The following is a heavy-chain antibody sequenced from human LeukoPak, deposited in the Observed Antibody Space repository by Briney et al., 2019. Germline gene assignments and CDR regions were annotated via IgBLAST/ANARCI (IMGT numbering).Heavy chain of an antibody. CDR3: ARSELGIDY. Sequence: KPSETLSLTCTVSGGSISSYYWSWIRQPPGKGLEWIGYIYYSGSTNYNPSLKSRVTISVDTSKNQFSLKLSSVTAADTAVYYCARSELGIDYWGQGTLVTVSS. D-gene: IGHD7-27*01. CDR1: GGSISSYY. CDR2: IYYSGST. V-gene: IGHV4-59*01. J-gene: IGHJ4*02.